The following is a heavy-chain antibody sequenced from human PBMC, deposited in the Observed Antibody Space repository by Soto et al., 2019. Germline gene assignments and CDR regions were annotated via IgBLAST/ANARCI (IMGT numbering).Heavy chain of an antibody. Sequence: GESLKISCKGSGYSFTSYWIGWVRQMPGKGLEWMGIIYPGDSDTRYGPSFQGQVTILADKSISTAYLQWSSLKASDTAMYYCARQKGYNWNYIAFDIWGQGTMVTVSS. CDR2: IYPGDSDT. J-gene: IGHJ3*02. V-gene: IGHV5-51*01. D-gene: IGHD1-7*01. CDR3: ARQKGYNWNYIAFDI. CDR1: GYSFTSYW.